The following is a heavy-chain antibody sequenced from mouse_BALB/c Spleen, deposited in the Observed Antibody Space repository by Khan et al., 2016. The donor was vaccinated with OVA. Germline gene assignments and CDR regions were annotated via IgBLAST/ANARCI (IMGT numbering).Heavy chain of an antibody. Sequence: QVRLQQSGAELVRSGASVKLSCKTSGYIFTSSWIHWVKQRSGQGLEWFARIYPGTDNTYYNEKLKDKVTLTADQSSSNVYMQLSSLKSKSSAVYVCAREEGVYYFDNWGQGTTLTVSS. CDR1: GYIFTSSW. J-gene: IGHJ2*01. CDR2: IYPGTDNT. V-gene: IGHV1S132*01. CDR3: AREEGVYYFDN.